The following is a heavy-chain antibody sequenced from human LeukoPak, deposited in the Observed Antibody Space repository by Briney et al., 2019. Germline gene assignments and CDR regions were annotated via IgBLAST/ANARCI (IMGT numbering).Heavy chain of an antibody. CDR1: GFTFSTYG. D-gene: IGHD6-19*01. Sequence: GGSLRLSCAASGFTFSTYGMHWVRQAPGKGLEWVALIRYDGSNEYYVDSVKGRFTISRDNSKNTLYLQMNSLGAEDTAVYYCAKDRTLCSSGWSFDYWGQGTLVTVSS. CDR2: IRYDGSNE. V-gene: IGHV3-30*02. CDR3: AKDRTLCSSGWSFDY. J-gene: IGHJ4*02.